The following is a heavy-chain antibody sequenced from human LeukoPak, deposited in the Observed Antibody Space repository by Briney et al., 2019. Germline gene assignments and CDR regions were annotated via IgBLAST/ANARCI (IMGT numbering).Heavy chain of an antibody. D-gene: IGHD5-24*01. CDR1: GFTFSTYA. Sequence: GGSLRLSCSASGFTFSTYAINWVRQAPGKGLEWVSAIIAGGDSTLYADSVKGRFTISRDNSRNTLYLQMSNLRVEDTALYYCARWVYYYDFWGQGTLLTVSS. CDR3: ARWVYYYDF. CDR2: IIAGGDST. V-gene: IGHV3-23*01. J-gene: IGHJ4*02.